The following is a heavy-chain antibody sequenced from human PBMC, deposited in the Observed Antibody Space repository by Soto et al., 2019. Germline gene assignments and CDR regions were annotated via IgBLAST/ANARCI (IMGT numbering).Heavy chain of an antibody. Sequence: QVQLVQSGAEVKKPGSSVKVSCKASGGTFSSYTISWVRQAPGQGLEWMGRIIPILGIANYAQKFQGRVTITADKSTSTAYMELSSLRSEDTVVYYCARVAPGIAAAVNWFDPWGQGTLVTVSS. CDR3: ARVAPGIAAAVNWFDP. CDR2: IIPILGIA. CDR1: GGTFSSYT. J-gene: IGHJ5*02. V-gene: IGHV1-69*02. D-gene: IGHD6-13*01.